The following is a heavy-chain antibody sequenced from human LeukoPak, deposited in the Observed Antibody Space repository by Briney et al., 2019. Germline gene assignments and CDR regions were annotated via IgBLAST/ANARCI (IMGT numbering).Heavy chain of an antibody. CDR1: GFTVRSYA. CDR3: TRGPDEAKLSK. J-gene: IGHJ4*02. CDR2: ICSGDKT. V-gene: IGHV3-53*01. Sequence: PGGSLRLSCAASGFTVRSYAMSWVRQAPGKGLEWVSVICSGDKTNYADSVRGRFTISRDNSKNTLYLQMNSLRVEDTAIYYCTRGPDEAKLSKWGRGTLVTVSS. D-gene: IGHD1-14*01.